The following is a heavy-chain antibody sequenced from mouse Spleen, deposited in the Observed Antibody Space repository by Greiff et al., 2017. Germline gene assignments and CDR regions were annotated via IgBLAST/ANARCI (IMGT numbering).Heavy chain of an antibody. CDR3: AREGQLGLRRDYFDY. Sequence: QVQLQQPGAELVKPGASVKMSCKASGYTFTSYWITWVKQRPGQGLEWIGDIYPGSGSTNYNEKFKSKATLTVDTSSSTAYMQLSSLTSEDSAVYYCAREGQLGLRRDYFDYWGQGTTLTVSS. V-gene: IGHV1-55*01. CDR1: GYTFTSYW. CDR2: IYPGSGST. J-gene: IGHJ2*01. D-gene: IGHD3-2*01.